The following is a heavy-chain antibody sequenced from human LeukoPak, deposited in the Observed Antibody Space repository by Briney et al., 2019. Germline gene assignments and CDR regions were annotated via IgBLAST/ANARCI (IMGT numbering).Heavy chain of an antibody. J-gene: IGHJ4*02. D-gene: IGHD6-13*01. CDR3: AKAPGYSSSWSFDY. V-gene: IGHV3-23*01. CDR2: ISGSGGST. Sequence: GGSLRLSCAASGFTFSSYAMSWVRQAPGKGLEWVSAISGSGGSTYYADSVKGRFTISRDNSKNTLYLQMNSPRAEDTAVYYCAKAPGYSSSWSFDYWGQGTLVTVSS. CDR1: GFTFSSYA.